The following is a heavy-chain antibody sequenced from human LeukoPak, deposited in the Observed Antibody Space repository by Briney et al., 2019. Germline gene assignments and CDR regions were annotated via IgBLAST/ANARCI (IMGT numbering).Heavy chain of an antibody. J-gene: IGHJ6*02. CDR1: GYTFTNYC. D-gene: IGHD6-13*01. CDR2: FKPSSGST. CDR3: ARDIAAAGTDYYYYGMDV. Sequence: ASVKVSCKASGYTFTNYCMHWVRPAPGQGLEWMGIFKPSSGSTSYSQKFQGWVTMTRDTSISTAYMELSRLRSDDTAVYYCARDIAAAGTDYYYYGMDVWGQGTTVTVSS. V-gene: IGHV1-2*04.